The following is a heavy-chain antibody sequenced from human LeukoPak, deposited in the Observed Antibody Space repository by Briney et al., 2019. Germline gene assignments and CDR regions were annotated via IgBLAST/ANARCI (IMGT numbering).Heavy chain of an antibody. CDR1: GGTFSSYA. CDR3: ARWSSGYSSGWYGY. CDR2: IIPIFGTA. D-gene: IGHD6-19*01. Sequence: SVKVSFKASGGTFSSYAISWVRQAPGQGLEWMGGIIPIFGTANYAQKFQGRVTITADESTSTAYMELSSLRSEDTAVYYCARWSSGYSSGWYGYWGQGTLVTVSS. V-gene: IGHV1-69*13. J-gene: IGHJ4*02.